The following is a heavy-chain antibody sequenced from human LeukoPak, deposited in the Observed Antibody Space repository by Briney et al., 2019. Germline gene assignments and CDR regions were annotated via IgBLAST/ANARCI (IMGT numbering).Heavy chain of an antibody. D-gene: IGHD3-10*01. CDR1: GGSFSGYY. V-gene: IGHV4-34*01. Sequence: KSSETLSLTCAVYGGSFSGYYWSWIRQPPGKGLEWIGEINHSGSTNYNPSLKSRVTISVDTSKNQFSLKLSSVTAADTAVYYCARPSSVNYYGSGSLSYAFDIWGQGTMVTVSS. CDR3: ARPSSVNYYGSGSLSYAFDI. J-gene: IGHJ3*02. CDR2: INHSGST.